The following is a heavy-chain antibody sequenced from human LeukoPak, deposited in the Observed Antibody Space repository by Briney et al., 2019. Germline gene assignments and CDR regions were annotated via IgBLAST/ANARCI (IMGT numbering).Heavy chain of an antibody. V-gene: IGHV4-39*07. CDR1: GGSISSSSYY. J-gene: IGHJ4*02. Sequence: SETLSLTCTVSGGSISSSSYYWGWIRQPPGKGLEWIGSIYYSGSTYYNPSLKSRVTISVDTSKDQFSLKLSSVTAADTAVYYCARLSAVREWLALGYFDYWGQGTLVTVSS. CDR3: ARLSAVREWLALGYFDY. D-gene: IGHD6-19*01. CDR2: IYYSGST.